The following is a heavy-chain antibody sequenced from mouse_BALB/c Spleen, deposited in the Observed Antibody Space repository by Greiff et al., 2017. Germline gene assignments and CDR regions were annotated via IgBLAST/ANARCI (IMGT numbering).Heavy chain of an antibody. CDR3: ARGVYYRYDPFAY. D-gene: IGHD2-14*01. CDR1: GFSLTSYG. J-gene: IGHJ3*01. V-gene: IGHV2-2*02. CDR2: IWSGGST. Sequence: VMLVDSGPGLVQPSQSLSITCTVSGFSLTSYGVHWVRQSPGKGLEWLGVIWSGGSTDYNAAFISRLSISKDNSKSQVFFKMNSLQANDTAIYYCARGVYYRYDPFAYWGQGTLVTVSA.